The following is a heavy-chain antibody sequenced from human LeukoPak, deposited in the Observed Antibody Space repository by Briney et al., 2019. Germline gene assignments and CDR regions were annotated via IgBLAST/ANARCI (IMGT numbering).Heavy chain of an antibody. D-gene: IGHD2-2*01. CDR1: GGSFSGCY. CDR3: TWVLCSSTSCFDAFDI. V-gene: IGHV4-34*01. Sequence: AETLCLTCAVYGGSFSGCYWSWIRQPPGKGLEWIGEINHSGSTNYNPSLKSRVTISVDLSKNQFSLKLSSVTAADTAVYYCTWVLCSSTSCFDAFDIWDQGTMVSVSS. J-gene: IGHJ3*02. CDR2: INHSGST.